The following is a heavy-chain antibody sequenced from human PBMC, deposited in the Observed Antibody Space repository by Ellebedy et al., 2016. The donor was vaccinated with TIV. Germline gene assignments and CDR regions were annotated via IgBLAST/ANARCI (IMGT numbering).Heavy chain of an antibody. D-gene: IGHD3-10*01. CDR3: ARDLSSWFGETPDY. J-gene: IGHJ4*02. CDR2: ISSSSSYI. CDR1: GFTFSSYS. V-gene: IGHV3-21*01. Sequence: GESLKISXAASGFTFSSYSMNWVRQAPGKGLEWVSSISSSSSYIYYADSVKGRFTISRDNAKNSLYLQMNSLRAEDTAVYYCARDLSSWFGETPDYWGQGTLVTVSS.